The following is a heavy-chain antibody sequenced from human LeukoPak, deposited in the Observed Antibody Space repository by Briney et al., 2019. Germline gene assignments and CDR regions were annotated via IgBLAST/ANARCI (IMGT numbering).Heavy chain of an antibody. Sequence: ASVKVSCKASGYIFTAYGISWVRQVPGQGLEWMGWISGYNGDTKYAQELQGRVTMTTDTSTNTAYMELGSLRSDDTAVYYCAREDSGFPPDYWGQGTLVTVSS. J-gene: IGHJ4*02. CDR3: AREDSGFPPDY. CDR1: GYIFTAYG. CDR2: ISGYNGDT. V-gene: IGHV1-18*04. D-gene: IGHD6-19*01.